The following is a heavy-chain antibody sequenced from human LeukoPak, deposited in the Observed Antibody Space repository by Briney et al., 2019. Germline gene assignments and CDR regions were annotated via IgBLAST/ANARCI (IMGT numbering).Heavy chain of an antibody. CDR2: ISSSGSTI. CDR1: GFTFSSYE. J-gene: IGHJ4*02. V-gene: IGHV3-48*03. CDR3: AKAHYYDSSGYYYGLDY. Sequence: GGSLRLSCAASGFTFSSYEMNWVRQAPGKGLEWVSYISSSGSTIYYADSVKGRFTISRDNAKNSLYLQMNSLRAEDTALYYCAKAHYYDSSGYYYGLDYWGQGTLVTVSS. D-gene: IGHD3-22*01.